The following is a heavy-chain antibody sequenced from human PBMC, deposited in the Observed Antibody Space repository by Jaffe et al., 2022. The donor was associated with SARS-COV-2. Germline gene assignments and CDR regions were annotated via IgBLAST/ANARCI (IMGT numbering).Heavy chain of an antibody. Sequence: QVQLVESGGGVVQPGRSLRLSCAASGFTFSSYAMHWVRQAPGKGLEWVAVISYDGSNKYYADSVKGRFTISRDNSKNTLYLQMNSLRAEDTAVYYCARDQGDAAAGSHFDYWGQGTLVTVSS. D-gene: IGHD6-13*01. CDR1: GFTFSSYA. J-gene: IGHJ4*02. CDR3: ARDQGDAAAGSHFDY. CDR2: ISYDGSNK. V-gene: IGHV3-30-3*01.